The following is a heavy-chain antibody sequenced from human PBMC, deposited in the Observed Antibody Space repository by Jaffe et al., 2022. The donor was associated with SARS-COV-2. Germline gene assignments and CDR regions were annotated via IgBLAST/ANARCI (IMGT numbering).Heavy chain of an antibody. D-gene: IGHD3-22*01. V-gene: IGHV1-2*02. Sequence: QVQLVQSGAEVKKPGASVKVSCKASGYTFTGYYMHWVRQAPGQGLEWMGWINPNSGGTNYAQKFQGRVTMTRDTSISTAYMELSRLRSDDTAVYYCAGIEPTYYYDSSGPPMDVWGQGTTVTVSS. CDR2: INPNSGGT. CDR3: AGIEPTYYYDSSGPPMDV. J-gene: IGHJ6*02. CDR1: GYTFTGYY.